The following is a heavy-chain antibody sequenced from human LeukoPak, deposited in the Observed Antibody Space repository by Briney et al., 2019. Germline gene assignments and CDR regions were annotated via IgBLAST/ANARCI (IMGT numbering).Heavy chain of an antibody. CDR2: INSDGTST. CDR3: ARGASGYSYG. CDR1: GFTFSSYW. V-gene: IGHV3-74*01. J-gene: IGHJ4*02. Sequence: GGSLRLSCAASGFTFSSYWMHWVRHVPGKGLVWVSRINSDGTSTTYADSVKGRFTISRDNAKNTLYLQMNSLRAEDTAVYYCARGASGYSYGWGQGTLVTVSS. D-gene: IGHD5-18*01.